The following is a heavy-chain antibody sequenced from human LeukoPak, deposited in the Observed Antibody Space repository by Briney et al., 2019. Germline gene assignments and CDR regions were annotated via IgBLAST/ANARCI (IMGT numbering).Heavy chain of an antibody. J-gene: IGHJ4*02. Sequence: GGSLRLSSAASGFTFSSYWMSWVRQAPGKGLEWVASTQPDGGAQYYVDSVRGRFTISRDNAKNSLYLQMSSLRAADTAVYYCLRHHDLWGQGTLVTVSS. CDR3: LRHHDL. D-gene: IGHD3-3*01. CDR2: TQPDGGAQ. V-gene: IGHV3-7*01. CDR1: GFTFSSYW.